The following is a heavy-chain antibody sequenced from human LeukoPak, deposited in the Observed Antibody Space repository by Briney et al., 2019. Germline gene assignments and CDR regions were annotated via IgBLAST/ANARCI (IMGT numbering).Heavy chain of an antibody. CDR3: AKCRIQLWLPFDY. CDR2: ISGSGGST. V-gene: IGHV3-23*01. CDR1: GFTFSSYA. D-gene: IGHD5-18*01. J-gene: IGHJ4*02. Sequence: GGPLRLSCAASGFTFSSYAMSWVRQAPGKGLEWVSAISGSGGSTYYADSVKGRFTISRDNSKNTLYLQMNSLRAEDTAVYYCAKCRIQLWLPFDYWGQGTLVTVSS.